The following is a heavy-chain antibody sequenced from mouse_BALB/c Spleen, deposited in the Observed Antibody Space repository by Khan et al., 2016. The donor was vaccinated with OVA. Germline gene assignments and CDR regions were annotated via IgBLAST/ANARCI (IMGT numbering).Heavy chain of an antibody. D-gene: IGHD2-4*01. Sequence: VQLKQSGPDLMKPGASVEISCKASGYSFTTYYIHWVMQSPAKSLEWIGYIDPFSGDTTYNQKFKGKATLTVDKSSSTAYIRLSNLTSEDSAVYYCTRHDCVAWVTYWGQGTLVTVSA. J-gene: IGHJ3*01. CDR3: TRHDCVAWVTY. CDR1: GYSFTTYY. CDR2: IDPFSGDT. V-gene: IGHV1S135*01.